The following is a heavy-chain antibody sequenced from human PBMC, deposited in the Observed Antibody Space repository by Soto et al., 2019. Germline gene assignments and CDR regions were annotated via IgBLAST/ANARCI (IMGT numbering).Heavy chain of an antibody. Sequence: EVQLLESGGGLVQPGGSLRLSCAASGFTFSSYAMSWVRQAPGKGLEWVSAISGSGVSTYYSDSVKGRFTIFRDNSKNTLYLQMNSLRAEDTAVYYCAKPYYDYVWGSYHTWGQGTLVTVSS. CDR3: AKPYYDYVWGSYHT. J-gene: IGHJ5*02. CDR2: ISGSGVST. D-gene: IGHD3-16*02. V-gene: IGHV3-23*01. CDR1: GFTFSSYA.